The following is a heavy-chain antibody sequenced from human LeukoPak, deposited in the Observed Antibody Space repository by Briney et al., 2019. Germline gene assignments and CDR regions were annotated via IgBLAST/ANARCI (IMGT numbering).Heavy chain of an antibody. D-gene: IGHD5-18*01. J-gene: IGHJ5*02. Sequence: GGSLRLSCAASGFTVSSNYMSWVRQAPGKGLEWVSVIYSGGSTYYADSVKGRFTISRDNSKNTLYLQMNSLRAEDTAVYYCAKPVDTAMAGTRARGGWFDPWGQGTLVTVSS. CDR2: IYSGGST. CDR3: AKPVDTAMAGTRARGGWFDP. CDR1: GFTVSSNY. V-gene: IGHV3-53*01.